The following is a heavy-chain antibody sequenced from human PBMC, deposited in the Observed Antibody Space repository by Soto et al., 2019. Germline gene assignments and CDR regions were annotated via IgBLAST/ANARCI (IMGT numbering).Heavy chain of an antibody. CDR2: IYHSGST. CDR3: ARHGTILAAAPGRY. V-gene: IGHV4-30-2*01. J-gene: IGHJ4*02. D-gene: IGHD1-7*01. CDR1: GGSISSGGYS. Sequence: SETLSLTCAVSGGSISSGGYSWSWIRQPPGKGLEWIGYIYHSGSTYYNPSLKSRVTISVDTSKNQLSLKLSSVTAADTAVYYCARHGTILAAAPGRYWGQGTLVTVSS.